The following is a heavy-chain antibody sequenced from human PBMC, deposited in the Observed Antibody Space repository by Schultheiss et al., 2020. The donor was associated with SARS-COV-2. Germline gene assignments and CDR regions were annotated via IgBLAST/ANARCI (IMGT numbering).Heavy chain of an antibody. D-gene: IGHD2-2*01. CDR2: ISSSSSYI. Sequence: GGSLRLSCAASGFTFSSYSMNWVRQAPGKGLEWVSSISSSSSYIYYADSVKGRFTISRDNAKNSLYLQMNSLRAEDTAVYYCARAGDIVVVPAAMDYYYYMDVWGKGTTVTVSS. CDR3: ARAGDIVVVPAAMDYYYYMDV. J-gene: IGHJ6*03. V-gene: IGHV3-21*01. CDR1: GFTFSSYS.